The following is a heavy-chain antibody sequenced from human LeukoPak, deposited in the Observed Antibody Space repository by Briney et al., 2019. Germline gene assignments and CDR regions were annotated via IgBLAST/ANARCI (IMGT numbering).Heavy chain of an antibody. J-gene: IGHJ5*02. Sequence: SETLSLSCAVYGGSFSGYYWSWIRQPPGKGLEWIGEINHSGSTNYNPSLKSRVTILVDTSKNQFSLKLSSVTAADTAVYYCARGRRRGYCSSTSCYWFDPWGQGTLVTVSS. CDR3: ARGRRRGYCSSTSCYWFDP. CDR2: INHSGST. V-gene: IGHV4-34*01. D-gene: IGHD2-2*01. CDR1: GGSFSGYY.